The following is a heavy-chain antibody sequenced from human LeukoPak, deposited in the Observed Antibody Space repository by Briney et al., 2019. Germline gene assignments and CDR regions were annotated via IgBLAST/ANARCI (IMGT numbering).Heavy chain of an antibody. J-gene: IGHJ3*02. CDR3: ATGDYGAFDI. CDR2: ISGGGDST. D-gene: IGHD4-17*01. CDR1: GFTFSSSG. Sequence: GGTLRLSCAASGFTFSSSGMSWVRQTPGKGLELVSAISGGGDSTYYADSVKGRFTISRDNAKNSLYLQMNSLRAEDTAVYYCATGDYGAFDIWGQGTMVTVSS. V-gene: IGHV3-23*01.